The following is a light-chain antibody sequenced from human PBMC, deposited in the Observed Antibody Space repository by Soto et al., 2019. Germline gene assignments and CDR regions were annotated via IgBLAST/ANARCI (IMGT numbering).Light chain of an antibody. CDR2: DAS. Sequence: DIQMTQSPSTLSASVGDRVTITCRASQSIRSWLDWYQQKPGKAPKLLIYDASSLESGVPSRFSGSGSGTEFSLTISSLQPDDFATYYCQQYNRYSGTFGQGTRVEIK. CDR1: QSIRSW. J-gene: IGKJ1*01. V-gene: IGKV1-5*01. CDR3: QQYNRYSGT.